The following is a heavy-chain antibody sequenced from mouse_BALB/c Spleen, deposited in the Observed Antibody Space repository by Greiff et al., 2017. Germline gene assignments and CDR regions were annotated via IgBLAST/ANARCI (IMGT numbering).Heavy chain of an antibody. CDR2: ISSGSSTI. V-gene: IGHV5-17*02. D-gene: IGHD2-4*01. J-gene: IGHJ2*01. Sequence: DVQLVESGGGLVQPGGSRKLSCAASGFTFSSFGMHWVRQAPEKGLEWVAYISSGSSTIYYADTVKGRFTISRDNPKNTLFLQMTSLRSEDTAMYYCARSGDYGSFDYWGQGTTLTVSS. CDR3: ARSGDYGSFDY. CDR1: GFTFSSFG.